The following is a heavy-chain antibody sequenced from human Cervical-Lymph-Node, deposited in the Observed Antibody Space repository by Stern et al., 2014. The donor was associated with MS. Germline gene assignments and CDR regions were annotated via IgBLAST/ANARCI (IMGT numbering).Heavy chain of an antibody. V-gene: IGHV4-31*03. D-gene: IGHD3-22*01. CDR2: IHDSGSA. Sequence: VQLVQSGPGLVKPSQTLSLTCTVSGDSITSSGYYWSWIRQHPGKGLEWIGYIHDSGSAYHNPSLKSRITISLDTSKNQISLKLDSVTAADTAVYYCARMVYDSSTYSYYSDYWGQGTLVTVSS. CDR1: GDSITSSGYY. J-gene: IGHJ4*02. CDR3: ARMVYDSSTYSYYSDY.